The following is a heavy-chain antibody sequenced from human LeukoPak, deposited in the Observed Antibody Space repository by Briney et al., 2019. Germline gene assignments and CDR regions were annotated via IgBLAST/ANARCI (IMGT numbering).Heavy chain of an antibody. CDR1: GFTFSSYS. CDR3: ARERLRTSSSWYAY. J-gene: IGHJ4*02. CDR2: ISSSSSYI. V-gene: IGHV3-21*01. D-gene: IGHD6-13*01. Sequence: GGSLRLSCAASGFTFSSYSMNWVRQAPGKGLEWVSSISSSSSYIYYADSVKGRFTISRDNAKNSLYLQMNSLRAEDTAVYYCARERLRTSSSWYAYWGQGTLVTVSS.